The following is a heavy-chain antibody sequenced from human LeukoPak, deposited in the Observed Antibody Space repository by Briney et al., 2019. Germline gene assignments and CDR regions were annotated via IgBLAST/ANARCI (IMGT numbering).Heavy chain of an antibody. V-gene: IGHV3-74*01. CDR3: VGTIASRGSEY. CDR2: LPPDELGI. J-gene: IGHJ4*02. Sequence: GGSLRLSCAASGFTISRYDMHWVRQAPGMGLVWVSRLPPDELGIIYADSVKGRFTVSRDNAKNTVYLQMNNLRVDDTAMYYCVGTIASRGSEYWGQGALVTVSS. CDR1: GFTISRYD. D-gene: IGHD6-6*01.